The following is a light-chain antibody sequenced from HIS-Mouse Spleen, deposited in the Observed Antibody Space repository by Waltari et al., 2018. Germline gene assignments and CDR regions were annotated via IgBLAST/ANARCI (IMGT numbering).Light chain of an antibody. J-gene: IGLJ3*02. CDR3: AAWDDSLNGQV. CDR1: RSNIGSTT. Sequence: QSVLPQPPSASGTPGQRVTIPCSGRRSNIGSTTVTWYQQLPGPAPKLLIYSNNQRPSGVPDRFSGSKSGTSASLAISGLQSEDEADYYCAAWDDSLNGQVFGGGTKLTVL. CDR2: SNN. V-gene: IGLV1-44*01.